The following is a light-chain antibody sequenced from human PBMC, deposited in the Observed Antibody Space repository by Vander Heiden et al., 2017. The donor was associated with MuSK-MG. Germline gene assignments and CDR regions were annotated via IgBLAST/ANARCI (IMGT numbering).Light chain of an antibody. CDR1: SSNIGGNT. CDR2: SND. J-gene: IGLJ2*01. CDR3: EAWDDSLNGPV. V-gene: IGLV1-44*01. Sequence: PHSASGAPGLTLIISCSGSSSNIGGNTVNWYRQHPGTAPTLLIYSNDRRPSGDAARFSGSKSGTSASLAISGLQSEDEADYYCEAWDDSLNGPVFGGGTKLTVL.